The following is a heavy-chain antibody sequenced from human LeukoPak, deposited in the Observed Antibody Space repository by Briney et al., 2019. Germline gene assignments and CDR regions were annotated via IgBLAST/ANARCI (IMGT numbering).Heavy chain of an antibody. V-gene: IGHV3-23*01. CDR1: GFTLSSYA. J-gene: IGHJ2*01. Sequence: GGSLRLSCAASGFTLSSYAMSWVRQGPGKGLEWVSAISVSGNTYHADSVKGRFTISRDSSKNTLYLQMNSLRAEDTAVYYCARRLWSYWYFDLWGRGTLVTVSS. CDR2: ISVSGNT. D-gene: IGHD5-18*01. CDR3: ARRLWSYWYFDL.